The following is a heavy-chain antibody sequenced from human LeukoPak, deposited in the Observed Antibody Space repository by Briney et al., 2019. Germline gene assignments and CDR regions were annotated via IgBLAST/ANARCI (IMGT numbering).Heavy chain of an antibody. CDR2: IYTSGST. D-gene: IGHD3-3*01. CDR1: GGSISSGSYY. V-gene: IGHV4-61*02. J-gene: IGHJ6*03. CDR3: AATPLRFLEWFPPPYYMDV. Sequence: PSETLSLTCTVSGGSISSGSYYWSWIRQPAGKGLEWIGRIYTSGSTNYNPSLKSRVTISVDTSKNQFSLKLSSVTAADTAVYYCAATPLRFLEWFPPPYYMDVWGKGTTVTVSS.